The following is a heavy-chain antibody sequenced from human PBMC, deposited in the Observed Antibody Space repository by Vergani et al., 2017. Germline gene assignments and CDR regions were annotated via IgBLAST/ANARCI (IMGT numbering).Heavy chain of an antibody. D-gene: IGHD3-9*01. CDR3: AGDHPTGDFAWLLSPLDY. J-gene: IGHJ4*02. CDR1: GGTFSSYA. V-gene: IGHV1-69*13. CDR2: IIPIFGTA. Sequence: QVQLVQSGAEVKKPGSSVKVSCKASGGTFSSYAISWVRQAPGQGLEWMGRIIPIFGTANYAQKFQGRVTITADESTSTAYMELSSLRSEDTAVYYCAGDHPTGDFAWLLSPLDYWGQGTLVTVSS.